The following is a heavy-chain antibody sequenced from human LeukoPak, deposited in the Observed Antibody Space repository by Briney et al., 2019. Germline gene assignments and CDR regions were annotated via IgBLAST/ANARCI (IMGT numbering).Heavy chain of an antibody. CDR1: AFTFSDYY. Sequence: GGSLRLSCAASAFTFSDYYMSWIRQAPGKGLEWVSYISSNDTTIYYADSVKGRFTISRDNAKNSLYLQMNSLRAEDTAVYYCARLLTNIYDSSGSIPLDAFDIWGQGTMVTVSS. J-gene: IGHJ3*02. D-gene: IGHD3-22*01. CDR2: ISSNDTTI. CDR3: ARLLTNIYDSSGSIPLDAFDI. V-gene: IGHV3-11*04.